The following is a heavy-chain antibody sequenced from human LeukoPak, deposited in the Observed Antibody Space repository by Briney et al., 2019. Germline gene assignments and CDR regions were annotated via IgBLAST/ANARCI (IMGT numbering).Heavy chain of an antibody. Sequence: ASVKVSCKASGGTFSSYAISWVRQAPGQGLEWIGWMNPNSGGTNYAQKFQGRVTMTRDTSISTAYMELSRLRSDDTAVYYCARSEGSWYPPSFWGQGTLVTVSS. CDR2: MNPNSGGT. J-gene: IGHJ4*02. CDR1: GGTFSSYA. D-gene: IGHD6-13*01. CDR3: ARSEGSWYPPSF. V-gene: IGHV1-2*02.